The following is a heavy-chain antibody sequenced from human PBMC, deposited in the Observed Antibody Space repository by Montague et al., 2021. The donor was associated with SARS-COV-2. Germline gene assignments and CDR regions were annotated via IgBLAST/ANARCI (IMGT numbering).Heavy chain of an antibody. D-gene: IGHD2-21*02. CDR2: IYSTGDT. J-gene: IGHJ6*02. Sequence: TLSPTCTVSGGAINRGDYYWTWIRQAPGKGLEWIGNIYSTGDTSYSPSLKGRVGISLDTSKNQVSLNLRSVAAADTAVYYCAREVVHVDVLTDIPKILYYGLDVWGQGTTVVVSS. V-gene: IGHV4-30-4*08. CDR3: AREVVHVDVLTDIPKILYYGLDV. CDR1: GGAINRGDYY.